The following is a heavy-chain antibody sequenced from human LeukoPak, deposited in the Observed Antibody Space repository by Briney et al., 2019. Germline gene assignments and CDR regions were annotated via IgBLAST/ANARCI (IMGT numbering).Heavy chain of an antibody. J-gene: IGHJ4*02. V-gene: IGHV4-39*07. Sequence: SETLSLTCTVSGGSISSYYWSWIRQPPGKGLEWIGSIYYSGSTYDNPSLKSRVTISVNTSKNQFSLKLTSVTAADTAVYYCARDNYDNSGYYFDYWGQGTLVTVSS. D-gene: IGHD3-22*01. CDR3: ARDNYDNSGYYFDY. CDR1: GGSISSYY. CDR2: IYYSGST.